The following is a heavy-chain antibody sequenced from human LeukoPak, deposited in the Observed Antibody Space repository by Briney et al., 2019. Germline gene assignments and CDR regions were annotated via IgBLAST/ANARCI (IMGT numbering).Heavy chain of an antibody. V-gene: IGHV4-34*01. CDR2: INHSGST. CDR3: ARGRRYFDWYNWFDP. Sequence: SETLSLTCAVYGGSFSGYYWSWIRQPPGKGLEWIGEINHSGSTNYNPSLKSRVTISVDTSKNQFSLKLSSVTAADTAVYYCARGRRYFDWYNWFDPWGQGTLVTVSS. J-gene: IGHJ5*02. CDR1: GGSFSGYY. D-gene: IGHD3-9*01.